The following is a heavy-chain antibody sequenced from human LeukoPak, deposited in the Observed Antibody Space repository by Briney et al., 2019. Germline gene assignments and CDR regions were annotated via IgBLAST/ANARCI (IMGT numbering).Heavy chain of an antibody. J-gene: IGHJ5*02. CDR3: TRGAGSGWYFFYTS. CDR1: GFTFSSYS. CDR2: ISSSSSYI. Sequence: GGSLRLSCAASGFTFSSYSMNWVRQAPGKGLEWVSSISSSSSYIYYADSVKGRFTISRDNAKNSLYLQMNSLRAEDTAFYYCTRGAGSGWYFFYTSWGQGTLVTVSS. V-gene: IGHV3-21*04. D-gene: IGHD6-19*01.